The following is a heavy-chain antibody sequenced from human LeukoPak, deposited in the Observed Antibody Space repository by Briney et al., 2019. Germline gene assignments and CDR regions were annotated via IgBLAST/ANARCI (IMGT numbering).Heavy chain of an antibody. CDR3: ATRGGPYRSGWFDAFHI. D-gene: IGHD6-19*01. J-gene: IGHJ3*02. CDR1: GYTFTELS. V-gene: IGHV1-24*01. Sequence: ASVKVSCKVSGYTFTELSMHWVRQAPGKGLEWMGGFDPEDGETIYAQKFQGRVTMTEDTSTDTAYMELSSLRSEDTAVYYCATRGGPYRSGWFDAFHIWGQGTMVTVSS. CDR2: FDPEDGET.